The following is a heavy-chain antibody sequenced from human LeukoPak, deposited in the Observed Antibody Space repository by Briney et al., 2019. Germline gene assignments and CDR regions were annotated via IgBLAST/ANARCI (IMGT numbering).Heavy chain of an antibody. CDR1: GGTFSSYA. Sequence: AVKVSCKASGGTFSSYAISWVRQAPGQGLEWMGRIIPIFGTANYAQKFQGRVTITTDESTSTAYMELSSLRSEDTAVYYCARDFGHYYDSSGSGYYFDYWGQGTLVTVSS. CDR2: IIPIFGTA. CDR3: ARDFGHYYDSSGSGYYFDY. D-gene: IGHD3-22*01. V-gene: IGHV1-69*05. J-gene: IGHJ4*02.